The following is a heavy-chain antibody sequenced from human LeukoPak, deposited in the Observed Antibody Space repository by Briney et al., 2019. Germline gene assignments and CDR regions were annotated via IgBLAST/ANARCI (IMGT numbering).Heavy chain of an antibody. J-gene: IGHJ4*02. CDR3: ARDRMVYFVY. D-gene: IGHD3-10*01. CDR1: GFTFSSYA. Sequence: GGSLRLSCAASGFTFSSYAMHWVRQAPGKGLEWVAVISYDGSNKYYADSVKGRFTISRDNSKNTLYLQMNSLRAEDTAVYYCARDRMVYFVYWGQGTLVTVSS. V-gene: IGHV3-30-3*01. CDR2: ISYDGSNK.